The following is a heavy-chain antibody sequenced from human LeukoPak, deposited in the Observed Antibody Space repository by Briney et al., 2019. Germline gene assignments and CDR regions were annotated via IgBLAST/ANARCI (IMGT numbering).Heavy chain of an antibody. CDR1: GGSISSYY. V-gene: IGHV4-59*01. Sequence: SETLSLTCTVSGGSISSYYWSWIRQPPGKGLEWIGYIYYSGSTNYNPSLKSRVTISVDTSKNQFSLKLSSVTAADTAVYYCARCRVPIWNVMSYSWYFDLWGRGTLVTVSS. CDR2: IYYSGST. CDR3: ARCRVPIWNVMSYSWYFDL. D-gene: IGHD1-1*01. J-gene: IGHJ2*01.